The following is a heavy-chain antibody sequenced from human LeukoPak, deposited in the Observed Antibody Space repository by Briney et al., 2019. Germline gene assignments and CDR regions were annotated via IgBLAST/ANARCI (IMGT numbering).Heavy chain of an antibody. CDR3: ARHLFGGGFGEFDY. V-gene: IGHV4-30-4*01. CDR1: GGSISSGDYY. J-gene: IGHJ4*02. Sequence: SETLSLTCTVSGGSISSGDYYWSWIRQPPGKGLEWIGYIYYSGSTYYNPSLKSRVTISVDTSKNQFSLKLSSVTAADTAVYYCARHLFGGGFGEFDYWGQRTLVTVSS. D-gene: IGHD3-10*01. CDR2: IYYSGST.